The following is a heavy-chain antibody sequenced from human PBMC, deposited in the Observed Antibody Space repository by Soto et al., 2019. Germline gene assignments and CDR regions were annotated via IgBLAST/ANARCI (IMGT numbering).Heavy chain of an antibody. CDR1: RGSISSSSYY. Sequence: SETLSLTCTASRGSISSSSYYWGWIRQPPGKGLEWIGSIYYSGSTYYNPSLKSRVTISVDTSKNQFSLKLSSVTAADTAVYYCASESSIVGATAGFDYWGQGTLVTVSS. D-gene: IGHD1-26*01. J-gene: IGHJ4*02. CDR3: ASESSIVGATAGFDY. CDR2: IYYSGST. V-gene: IGHV4-39*01.